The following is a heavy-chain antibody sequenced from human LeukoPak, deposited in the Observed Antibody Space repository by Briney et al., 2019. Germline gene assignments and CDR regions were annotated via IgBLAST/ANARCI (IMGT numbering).Heavy chain of an antibody. D-gene: IGHD2-2*01. J-gene: IGHJ4*02. CDR1: GGSFSGFH. CDR3: ARAGEHCSSTSCARSREFDY. Sequence: PSETLSLTCAVYGGSFSGFHWSWIRQPPGKGLEWIGEINHSGSTTYNPSLKSRVTISVDTSKNQFSLKLSSVTAADTAVYYCARAGEHCSSTSCARSREFDYWGQGTLVTVSS. CDR2: INHSGST. V-gene: IGHV4-34*01.